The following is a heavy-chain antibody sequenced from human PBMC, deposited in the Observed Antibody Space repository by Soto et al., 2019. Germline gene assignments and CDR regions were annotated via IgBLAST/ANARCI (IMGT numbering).Heavy chain of an antibody. V-gene: IGHV1-18*01. Sequence: ASVKVSCKASGYTFTSYGISWVRQAPGQGLEWMGWISAYNGNTNYAPKLQGRVTMTTDTSTSTAYMELRSLRSDDTAVYYCARILARPSWFDPWGQGTLVTVSS. CDR3: ARILARPSWFDP. CDR2: ISAYNGNT. CDR1: GYTFTSYG. D-gene: IGHD6-6*01. J-gene: IGHJ5*02.